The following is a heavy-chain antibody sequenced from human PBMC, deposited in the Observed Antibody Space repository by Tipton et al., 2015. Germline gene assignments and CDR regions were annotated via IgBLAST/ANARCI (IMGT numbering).Heavy chain of an antibody. D-gene: IGHD1-1*01. V-gene: IGHV3-33*01. CDR1: GFTFSNYG. J-gene: IGHJ3*02. CDR3: TRGDKMYSWNGLDAFDI. CDR2: IWFDGSTT. Sequence: SLRLSCAASGFTFSNYGMHWVRQAPGKGLEWVALIWFDGSTTYYADSVKGRFTISRDTSRDTLYLQMNSLRAEDTAVYYCTRGDKMYSWNGLDAFDIWGQGTMVTVSS.